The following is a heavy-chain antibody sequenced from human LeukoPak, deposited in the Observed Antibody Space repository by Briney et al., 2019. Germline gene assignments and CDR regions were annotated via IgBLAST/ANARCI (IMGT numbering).Heavy chain of an antibody. V-gene: IGHV4-59*01. CDR2: TYYSGST. CDR3: ARGAAGYSYG. D-gene: IGHD5-18*01. Sequence: KPSETLSLTCTVSGDSISSYYWSWIRQPPGKGLEWIGHTYYSGSTNYNPSLKSRVTISIDTSKNQFSLRLSSVTAADTAVYYCARGAAGYSYGWGQGTLVTVSS. J-gene: IGHJ4*02. CDR1: GDSISSYY.